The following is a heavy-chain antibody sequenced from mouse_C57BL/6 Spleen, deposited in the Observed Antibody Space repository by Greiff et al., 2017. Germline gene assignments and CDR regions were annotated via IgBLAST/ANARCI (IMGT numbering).Heavy chain of an antibody. D-gene: IGHD1-1*01. V-gene: IGHV1-54*01. Sequence: VQLQQSGAELVRPGTSVKVSCKASGYAFTNYLIEWVKQRPGQGLEWIGVINPGNGGTNYNEKFKGKATLTADKASSTAYMQLSSLTSEDSAVYFCARGGITTVVADYAMDYWGQGTSVTVSS. CDR2: INPGNGGT. J-gene: IGHJ4*01. CDR3: ARGGITTVVADYAMDY. CDR1: GYAFTNYL.